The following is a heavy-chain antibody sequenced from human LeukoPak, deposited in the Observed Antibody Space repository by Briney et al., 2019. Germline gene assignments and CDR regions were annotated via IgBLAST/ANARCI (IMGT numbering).Heavy chain of an antibody. Sequence: GASVKVSCKASGYTFTIYYMHWVRQAPGQGLEWMGIINPSGGSTSYAQKFQGRVTMTRDTSTSTVYMELSSLRSEDTAVYYCARGGVGAAAGKGTYFDYWGQGTLVTVSS. CDR3: ARGGVGAAAGKGTYFDY. CDR2: INPSGGST. D-gene: IGHD6-13*01. J-gene: IGHJ4*02. V-gene: IGHV1-46*01. CDR1: GYTFTIYY.